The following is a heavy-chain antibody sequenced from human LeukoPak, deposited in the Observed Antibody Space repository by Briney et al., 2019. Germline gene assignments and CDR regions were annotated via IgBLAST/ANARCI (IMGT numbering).Heavy chain of an antibody. CDR2: INHSGST. CDR3: ARHYRYDISWAGRWFDP. J-gene: IGHJ5*02. D-gene: IGHD3-9*01. Sequence: NPSETLSLTCAVYGGSFSGYYWSWIRQPPGKGLEWIGDINHSGSTNYNPSLKSRVTISVDTSKNQFSLKLSSVTAADTAVYYCARHYRYDISWAGRWFDPWGQGTLVTVSS. CDR1: GGSFSGYY. V-gene: IGHV4-34*01.